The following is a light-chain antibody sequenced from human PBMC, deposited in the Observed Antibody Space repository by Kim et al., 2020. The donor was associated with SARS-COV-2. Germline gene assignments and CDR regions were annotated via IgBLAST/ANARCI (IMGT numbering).Light chain of an antibody. V-gene: IGLV2-11*01. Sequence: GQSVTISCTATSSDVGGYTYVSWYQQHPGKAPKLMIYVVSKRPSGVPDRFSGAKSGNTASLTISGLQAEDEADYYCCSYAGSYTVVFGGGTQLTVL. CDR1: SSDVGGYTY. CDR3: CSYAGSYTVV. J-gene: IGLJ2*01. CDR2: VVS.